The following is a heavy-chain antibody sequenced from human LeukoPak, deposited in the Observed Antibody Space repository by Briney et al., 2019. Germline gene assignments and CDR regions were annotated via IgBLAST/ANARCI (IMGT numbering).Heavy chain of an antibody. CDR2: ISGSGGST. CDR3: AKARKNIVVVPAAMWFDP. J-gene: IGHJ5*02. D-gene: IGHD2-2*01. Sequence: GGSLRLSCAASGFTFSSYAMSWVRQAPGKGLEWVSAISGSGGSTYYADSVKGRFTISRDNSKNTLYLQMNSLRAEDTAVHYCAKARKNIVVVPAAMWFDPWGQGTLVTVSS. CDR1: GFTFSSYA. V-gene: IGHV3-23*01.